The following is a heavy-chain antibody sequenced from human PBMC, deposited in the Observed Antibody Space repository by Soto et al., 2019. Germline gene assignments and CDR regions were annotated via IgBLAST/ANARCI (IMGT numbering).Heavy chain of an antibody. D-gene: IGHD2-2*01. Sequence: SQNLSLTCAISGDSVSSNSAAWNWIRQSPSRGLEWLGRTYYRSKWYNDYAVSVKSRITINPDTSKNQFSLQLNSVTPEDTAVYYCARDFPPSYCSSTSCHLNYYYYYGMDVWGQGTTVTVSS. CDR3: ARDFPPSYCSSTSCHLNYYYYYGMDV. CDR2: TYYRSKWYN. V-gene: IGHV6-1*01. J-gene: IGHJ6*02. CDR1: GDSVSSNSAA.